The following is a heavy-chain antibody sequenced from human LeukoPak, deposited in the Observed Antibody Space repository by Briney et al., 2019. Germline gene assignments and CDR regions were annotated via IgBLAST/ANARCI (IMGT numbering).Heavy chain of an antibody. V-gene: IGHV3-23*01. CDR1: GFIFSNYA. D-gene: IGHD3-9*01. CDR3: AKWGDYDVLTGYYVSDF. J-gene: IGHJ4*02. Sequence: GGSLRLSCAASGFIFSNYAMYWVRQAPGKGLEWVSAISGRSDNTYYADSVKGRLTLSRGSSKNTLYLQMNSLRADDTAVYYCAKWGDYDVLTGYYVSDFWGQGTLVTVSS. CDR2: ISGRSDNT.